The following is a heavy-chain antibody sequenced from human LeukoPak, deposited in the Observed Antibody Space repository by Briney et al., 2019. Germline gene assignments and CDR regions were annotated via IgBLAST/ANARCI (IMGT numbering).Heavy chain of an antibody. CDR2: IYPGDSDT. CDR3: ARRDGYDSTTFDY. V-gene: IGHV5-51*01. J-gene: IGHJ4*02. D-gene: IGHD5-24*01. CDR1: GYSFSSYW. Sequence: GESLKISCKGSGYSFSSYWIGLMRQMPGKGLEWMGIIYPGDSDTRYSPSFQGQVTISADKSISTAYLQWSILKASDTAMYYCARRDGYDSTTFDYWGQGTLITVSS.